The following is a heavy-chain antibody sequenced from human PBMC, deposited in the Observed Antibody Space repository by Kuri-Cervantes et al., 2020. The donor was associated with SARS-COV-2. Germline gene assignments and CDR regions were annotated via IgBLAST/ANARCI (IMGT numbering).Heavy chain of an antibody. J-gene: IGHJ3*02. D-gene: IGHD2-8*01. Sequence: GGSLRLSCAASGFTFSSYSMNWVRQAPGKGLEWVSYISSSSSTIYYADSVKGRFTISRDNAKNSLYLQMNSLRAEDTAVYYCARDPPYCTNGVCYRSYAFDIWGQGTMVTVSS. CDR2: ISSSSSTI. CDR1: GFTFSSYS. CDR3: ARDPPYCTNGVCYRSYAFDI. V-gene: IGHV3-48*01.